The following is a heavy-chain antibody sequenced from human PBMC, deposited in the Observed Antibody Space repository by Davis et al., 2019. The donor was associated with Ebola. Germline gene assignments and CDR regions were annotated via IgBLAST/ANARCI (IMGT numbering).Heavy chain of an antibody. CDR3: ARGITIFGVVIIDWFDP. V-gene: IGHV4-39*01. J-gene: IGHJ5*02. CDR1: GGSISSSSYY. Sequence: PSETLSLTCTVSGGSISSSSYYWGWIRQPPGKGLEWIGSIYYSGSTYYNPSLKSRVTISVDTSKNQFSLKLSSVTAADTAVYYCARGITIFGVVIIDWFDPWGQGTLVTVSS. CDR2: IYYSGST. D-gene: IGHD3-3*01.